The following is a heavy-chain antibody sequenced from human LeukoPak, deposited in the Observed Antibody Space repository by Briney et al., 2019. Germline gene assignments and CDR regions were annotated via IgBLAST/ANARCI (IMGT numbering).Heavy chain of an antibody. CDR1: GFTFDDYA. CDR3: AKGSGDYYYYMDV. Sequence: GGSLRLSCAASGFTFDDYAMHWVRQAPGKGLEWVSLISWDGGSTYYADSVKGRFTISRDNSKNSLYLQMYSLRAEDTALYYCAKGSGDYYYYMDVWGKGTTVTVSS. D-gene: IGHD3-10*01. J-gene: IGHJ6*03. V-gene: IGHV3-43D*03. CDR2: ISWDGGST.